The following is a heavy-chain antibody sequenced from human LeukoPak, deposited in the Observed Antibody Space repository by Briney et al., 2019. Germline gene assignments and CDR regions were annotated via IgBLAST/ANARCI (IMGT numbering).Heavy chain of an antibody. J-gene: IGHJ4*02. CDR1: GGTFSSYA. CDR2: IIPIFGTA. Sequence: SVKVSCKASGGTFSSYAISWVRQAPGQGLEWMGGIIPIFGTANYAQKFQGRVTITADESTSTAYMELSSLRSEDTAVYYCAREITFGGVIVSYYFDYWGQGTLVTVSS. CDR3: AREITFGGVIVSYYFDY. D-gene: IGHD3-16*02. V-gene: IGHV1-69*01.